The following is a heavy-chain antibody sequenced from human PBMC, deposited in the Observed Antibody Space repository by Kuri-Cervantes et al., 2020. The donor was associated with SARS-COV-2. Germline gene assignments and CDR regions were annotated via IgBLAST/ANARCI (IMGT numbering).Heavy chain of an antibody. CDR1: GFTFSSYG. J-gene: IGHJ4*02. CDR3: AKESGSGSSWNFDS. V-gene: IGHV3-33*06. D-gene: IGHD6-13*01. CDR2: IWYDGSNK. Sequence: GESLKISCAASGFTFSSYGMHWVRQAPGKGLEWVAVIWYDGSNKYYADSVKGRFTISRDNSKNTLYHKMNSLRAEDTAVYYCAKESGSGSSWNFDSWGQGTLGTVSS.